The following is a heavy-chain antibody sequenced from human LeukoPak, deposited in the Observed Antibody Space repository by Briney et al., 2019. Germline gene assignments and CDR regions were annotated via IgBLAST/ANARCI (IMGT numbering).Heavy chain of an antibody. CDR3: ARESYGYYHYYGMDV. Sequence: PSETLSLTCAVYGGSFSGYYWSWIRQPPGKGLEWIGEINHSGSTNYNPSLKSRVTISVDTSKNQFSLKLSSVTAADTAVYYCARESYGYYHYYGMDVWGQGTTVTVSS. J-gene: IGHJ6*02. V-gene: IGHV4-34*01. CDR2: INHSGST. D-gene: IGHD3-16*01. CDR1: GGSFSGYY.